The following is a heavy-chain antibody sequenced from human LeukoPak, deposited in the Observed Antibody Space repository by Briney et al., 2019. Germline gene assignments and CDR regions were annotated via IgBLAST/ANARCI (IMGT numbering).Heavy chain of an antibody. D-gene: IGHD3-22*01. Sequence: ASVKVSCKASGYTFTSYAMNWVRQAPGQGLEWMGGIIPIFGTANYAQKFQGRVTITADESTSTAYMELSSLRSDDTAVYYCARDIYYDSSGYYRHWGQGTLVTVSS. CDR3: ARDIYYDSSGYYRH. V-gene: IGHV1-69*13. CDR1: GYTFTSYA. J-gene: IGHJ4*02. CDR2: IIPIFGTA.